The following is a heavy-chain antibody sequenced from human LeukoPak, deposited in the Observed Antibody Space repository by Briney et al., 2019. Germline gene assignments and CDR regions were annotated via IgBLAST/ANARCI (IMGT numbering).Heavy chain of an antibody. CDR3: ARGRGGSSRGQLGGYYYYYYMDV. CDR2: IYTSGST. Sequence: SETLSLTCTVSGGSISSYYWSWIRQPAGKGLEWIGRIYTSGSTNYNPSLKSRVTMSVDTSKNQFSLKLSSVTAADTAVYYCARGRGGSSRGQLGGYYYYYYMDVWGKGTTVTVSS. V-gene: IGHV4-4*07. J-gene: IGHJ6*03. CDR1: GGSISSYY. D-gene: IGHD6-13*01.